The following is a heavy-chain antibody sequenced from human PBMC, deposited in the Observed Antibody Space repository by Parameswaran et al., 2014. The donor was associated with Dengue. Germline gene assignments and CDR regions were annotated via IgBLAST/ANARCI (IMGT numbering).Heavy chain of an antibody. CDR2: IIPILGIA. D-gene: IGHD3-9*01. Sequence: WVRQAPGQGLEWMGRIIPILGIANYAQKFQGRVTITADKSTSTAYMELSSLRSEDTAVYYCALLTYYDILTANNLAFDYWGQGTLVTVSS. CDR3: ALLTYYDILTANNLAFDY. J-gene: IGHJ4*02. V-gene: IGHV1-69*02.